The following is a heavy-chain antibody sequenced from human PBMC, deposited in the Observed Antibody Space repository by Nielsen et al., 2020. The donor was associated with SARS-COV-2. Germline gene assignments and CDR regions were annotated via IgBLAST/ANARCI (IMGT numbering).Heavy chain of an antibody. CDR1: GFTFSSYG. CDR3: ARGGRWQQLVYNWFDP. D-gene: IGHD6-13*01. CDR2: IRYDGSNK. V-gene: IGHV3-33*01. J-gene: IGHJ5*02. Sequence: GGSLRLSCAASGFTFSSYGMHWVRQAPGKGLEWVAVIRYDGSNKYYADSVKGRFTISRDNAKNSLYLQMNSLRAEDTAVYYCARGGRWQQLVYNWFDPWGQGTLVTVSS.